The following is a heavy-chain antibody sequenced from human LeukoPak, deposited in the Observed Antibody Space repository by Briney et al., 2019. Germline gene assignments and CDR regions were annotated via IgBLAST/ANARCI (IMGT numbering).Heavy chain of an antibody. V-gene: IGHV1-18*01. D-gene: IGHD3-22*01. CDR1: GYTFSNYG. CDR2: ISGYNGNT. CDR3: ARSLGDSSGYYPLPFDY. Sequence: ASVKVSCKASGYTFSNYGITWVRQAPGQGLEWMGWISGYNGNTNFAQKLQGRVSMTTDTSTYTSDMELRSLRSDDTAVYYCARSLGDSSGYYPLPFDYWGQGTLVIVFS. J-gene: IGHJ4*02.